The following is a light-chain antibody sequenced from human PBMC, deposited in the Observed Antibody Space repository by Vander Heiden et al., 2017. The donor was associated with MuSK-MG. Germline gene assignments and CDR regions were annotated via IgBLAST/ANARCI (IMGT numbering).Light chain of an antibody. J-gene: IGLJ2*01. CDR1: SSDIGPGQD. Sequence: QSVLTQPPSVSGAPGQRVTISCTGRSSDIGPGQDVHWYQQLPGTAPKLLIFGNSNRPSGVPDRFSGSKSGTSASLAITGLQAEEEADYYCQSYDSSLSGPVVFGGGTKLTVL. CDR2: GNS. CDR3: QSYDSSLSGPVV. V-gene: IGLV1-40*01.